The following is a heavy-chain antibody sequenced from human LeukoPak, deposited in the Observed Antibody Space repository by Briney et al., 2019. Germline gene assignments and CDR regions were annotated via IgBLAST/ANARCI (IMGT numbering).Heavy chain of an antibody. CDR1: GGSISSSGYY. V-gene: IGHV4-39*01. D-gene: IGHD6-6*01. Sequence: SGTLSLTCTVSGGSISSSGYYWGWVRQPPGKGLEWIASIYYDGSSYYNPSLKSRVTIYVDTSKNQFSLKLDSVTAADTAVYYCARLGSSSPIYWGQGTLVTVSS. J-gene: IGHJ4*02. CDR3: ARLGSSSPIY. CDR2: IYYDGSS.